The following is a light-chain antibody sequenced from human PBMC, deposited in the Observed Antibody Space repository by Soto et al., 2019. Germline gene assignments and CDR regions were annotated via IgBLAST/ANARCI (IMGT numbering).Light chain of an antibody. J-gene: IGKJ2*01. Sequence: EIVLTQSPATLSLSPGERATLSCRASQSVSSYLAWYQQKPGQAPRLLIYDASNRATGIPARFSGSGYGTDLTLTISSLEPEDFALYYCQQRRNWPPYTFGQGTKLEIK. CDR2: DAS. CDR3: QQRRNWPPYT. CDR1: QSVSSY. V-gene: IGKV3-11*01.